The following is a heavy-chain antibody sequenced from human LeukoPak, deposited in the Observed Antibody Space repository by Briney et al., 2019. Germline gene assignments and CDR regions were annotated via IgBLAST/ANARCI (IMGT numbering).Heavy chain of an antibody. CDR1: GYPFITYG. CDR2: ISTHNGKT. J-gene: IGHJ4*02. V-gene: IGHV1-18*03. CDR3: ARDVGTTHFDF. Sequence: ASVKVSCKASGYPFITYGISWVRQAPGQGLQWMAWISTHNGKTDYAQNFKDRVTVTRDTSTSTVYMELRSLRSDDMAVYFCARDVGTTHFDFWGQGTLVTVSS. D-gene: IGHD5-12*01.